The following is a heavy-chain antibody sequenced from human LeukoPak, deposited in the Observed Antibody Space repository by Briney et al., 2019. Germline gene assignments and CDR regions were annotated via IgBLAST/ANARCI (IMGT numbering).Heavy chain of an antibody. CDR3: AGGAYCGGDCSSSDSFDI. CDR1: GYTFINYG. V-gene: IGHV1-18*01. J-gene: IGHJ3*02. D-gene: IGHD2-21*02. Sequence: ASMKVSCKAFGYTFINYGVSWVRQAPGQGLEWMGWISAHNGNTNYAQNLQGRVTMTTDTSTNTAYLELRTLTSDDTAVYYCAGGAYCGGDCSSSDSFDIWGQGTMVSVSS. CDR2: ISAHNGNT.